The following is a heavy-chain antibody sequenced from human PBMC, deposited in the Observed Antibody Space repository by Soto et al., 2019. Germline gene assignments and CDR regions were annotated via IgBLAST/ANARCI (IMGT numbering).Heavy chain of an antibody. CDR3: AKDPDSSWYPANYFDP. Sequence: GSLRLSCTTSGFTFSSYAMNWVRQAPGKGLEWVSAVSGSGGSTFYADSVKGRFTISRDNSKNTLYLQMNSLTPEDTAVYYCAKDPDSSWYPANYFDPWGQGTLVTVSS. CDR2: VSGSGGST. D-gene: IGHD6-13*01. V-gene: IGHV3-23*01. CDR1: GFTFSSYA. J-gene: IGHJ5*02.